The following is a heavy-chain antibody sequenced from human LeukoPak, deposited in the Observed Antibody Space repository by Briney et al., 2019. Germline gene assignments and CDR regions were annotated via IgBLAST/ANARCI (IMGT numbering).Heavy chain of an antibody. D-gene: IGHD5-12*01. CDR2: ISAFNGNT. Sequence: ASVNVSCKASGYMFNIYGISWVRQAPGQGLEWMGWISAFNGNTNYARNFQDRVTMTTDTSTSTAYMELTSLSSDDTAVYYCARSPPSTGYDRFDTWGQGTLVTVSS. CDR3: ARSPPSTGYDRFDT. CDR1: GYMFNIYG. V-gene: IGHV1-18*01. J-gene: IGHJ4*02.